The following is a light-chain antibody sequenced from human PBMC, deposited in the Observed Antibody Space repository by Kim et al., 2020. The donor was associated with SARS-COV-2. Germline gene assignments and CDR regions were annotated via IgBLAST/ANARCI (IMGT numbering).Light chain of an antibody. J-gene: IGLJ3*02. V-gene: IGLV1-47*02. CDR2: SNN. CDR3: AAWDDSLSGWV. CDR1: SSNIGSNY. Sequence: GQRVTISCSGSSSNIGSNYVYWYQQLPGTAPKLLIYSNNQRPSGVPDRFSGSKSGTSASLAISGLRSEDDADYYCAAWDDSLSGWVFGGGTQLTVL.